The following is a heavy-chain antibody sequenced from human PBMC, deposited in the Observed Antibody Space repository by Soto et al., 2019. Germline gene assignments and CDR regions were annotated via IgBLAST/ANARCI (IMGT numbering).Heavy chain of an antibody. D-gene: IGHD5-18*01. Sequence: GPSVKVSCKASGYTFTSYYMHRVRQAPGQGLEWMGIINPSGGSTSYAQKFQGRVTMTRDTSTSTVYMELSSLRSEDTAVYYCARGGLRYSYGSPYYYGMDVWGQGTTVTVS. CDR3: ARGGLRYSYGSPYYYGMDV. J-gene: IGHJ6*02. CDR2: INPSGGST. V-gene: IGHV1-46*01. CDR1: GYTFTSYY.